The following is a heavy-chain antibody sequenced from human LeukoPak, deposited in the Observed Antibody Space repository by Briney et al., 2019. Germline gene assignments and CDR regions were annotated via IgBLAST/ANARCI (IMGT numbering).Heavy chain of an antibody. CDR3: ARDGRYCSSNSCYLNWFDP. CDR1: GYTFTSYA. CDR2: INPSGGST. V-gene: IGHV1-46*01. Sequence: ASVKVSCKASGYTFTSYAMHWVRQAPGQRLEWMGIINPSGGSTSYAQKFQGRVTMTRDMSTSTVYMELSSLRSEDTAVYYCARDGRYCSSNSCYLNWFDPWGQGTLVTVSS. J-gene: IGHJ5*02. D-gene: IGHD2-2*01.